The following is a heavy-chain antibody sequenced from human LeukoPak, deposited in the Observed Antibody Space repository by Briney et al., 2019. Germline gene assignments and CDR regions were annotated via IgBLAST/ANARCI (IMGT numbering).Heavy chain of an antibody. J-gene: IGHJ5*02. Sequence: NTSETLSRNCAVYGGSCSGYDWRWIRQPPGKALVWMGEITHSGSTNYNPSLKSRVTISVDTSKNQCSLKLSSVTAADTAVYYCARGCRYYDFWSGYYNWFDPWGQGTLVTVSS. D-gene: IGHD3-3*01. CDR1: GGSCSGYD. V-gene: IGHV4-34*01. CDR3: ARGCRYYDFWSGYYNWFDP. CDR2: ITHSGST.